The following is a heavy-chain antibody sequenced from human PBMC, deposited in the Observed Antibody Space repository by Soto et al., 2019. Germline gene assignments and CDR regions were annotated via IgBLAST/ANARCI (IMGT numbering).Heavy chain of an antibody. CDR2: MNPNSGNT. Sequence: ASVKVSCKASGYTFTSYDINWVRQATGQGLEWMGWMNPNSGNTGYAQKFQGRVTMTRNTSISTAYMELSSLRPEDTAVYYCAQYYYDSSGYYKDYWGQGTLVTVSS. J-gene: IGHJ4*02. D-gene: IGHD3-22*01. V-gene: IGHV1-8*01. CDR1: GYTFTSYD. CDR3: AQYYYDSSGYYKDY.